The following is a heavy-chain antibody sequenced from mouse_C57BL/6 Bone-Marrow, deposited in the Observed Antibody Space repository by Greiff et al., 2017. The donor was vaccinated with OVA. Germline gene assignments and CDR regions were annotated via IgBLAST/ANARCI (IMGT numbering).Heavy chain of an antibody. CDR3: ARGDTTVVAHFDY. D-gene: IGHD1-1*01. V-gene: IGHV1-9*01. Sequence: QVQLQQSGAELMKPGASVKLSCMATGYTFTGYWIEWVKQRPGHGLEWIGEILPGSGSTNYNEKFKGKATFTADTSSNTAYMQLSSLTTEDSAIYYCARGDTTVVAHFDYWGQGTTLTVSS. CDR1: GYTFTGYW. J-gene: IGHJ2*01. CDR2: ILPGSGST.